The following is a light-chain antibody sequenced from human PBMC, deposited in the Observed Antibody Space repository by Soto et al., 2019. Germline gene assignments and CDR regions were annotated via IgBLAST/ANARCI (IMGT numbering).Light chain of an antibody. CDR3: SAYTSRSTLV. V-gene: IGLV2-14*01. J-gene: IGLJ2*01. CDR2: EVR. Sequence: QSALTQPASVSGSPGQSITISCSGTSRDIGAYNFVSWYQQPPGKAPKLLIYEVRNRPSGISYRFSGSKSGTTASLTISSLLPEDEADYYCSAYTSRSTLVFGGGTKLTVL. CDR1: SRDIGAYNF.